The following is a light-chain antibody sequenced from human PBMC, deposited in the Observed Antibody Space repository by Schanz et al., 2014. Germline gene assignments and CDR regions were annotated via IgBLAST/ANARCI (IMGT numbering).Light chain of an antibody. CDR3: NSYTTSSTSV. CDR1: SSDIGNYNY. CDR2: DVS. J-gene: IGLJ3*02. Sequence: QSALTQPASVSGSPGQSITISCTGTSSDIGNYNYVSWYQHHPGKAPKLMIFDVSSRPSGVSDRFSGSKSGNTASLTISGLQPEDEGDYYCNSYTTSSTSVFSGGTKLTVL. V-gene: IGLV2-14*03.